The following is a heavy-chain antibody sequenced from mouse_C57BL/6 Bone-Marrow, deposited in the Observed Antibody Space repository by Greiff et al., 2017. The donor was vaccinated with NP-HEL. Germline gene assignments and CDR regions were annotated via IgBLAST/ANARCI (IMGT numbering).Heavy chain of an antibody. Sequence: QVQLQQPGAELVMPGASVKLSCKASGYTFTSYWMHWVKQRPGQGLEWIGEIDPSDSYTNYNQKFKGKSTLTVDKSSSTAYMQLSSLTSEDSAVYYCARSHTRQLRLQSAMDYWGQGTSVTVSS. V-gene: IGHV1-69*01. D-gene: IGHD3-2*02. CDR3: ARSHTRQLRLQSAMDY. CDR2: IDPSDSYT. J-gene: IGHJ4*01. CDR1: GYTFTSYW.